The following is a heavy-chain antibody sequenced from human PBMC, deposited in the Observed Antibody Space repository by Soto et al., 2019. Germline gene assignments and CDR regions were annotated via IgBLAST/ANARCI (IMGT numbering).Heavy chain of an antibody. CDR3: AKDLMKGYYGSGSYNY. J-gene: IGHJ4*02. V-gene: IGHV3-23*01. D-gene: IGHD3-10*01. Sequence: LXLSCADSGFTFSGYSMSWVSQAPWKGLEWVSAISGSGGSTYYADSVKGRFTISRDNSKNTLYLQMNSLRAEDTAVYYCAKDLMKGYYGSGSYNYWGQGTLVTVPS. CDR1: GFTFSGYS. CDR2: ISGSGGST.